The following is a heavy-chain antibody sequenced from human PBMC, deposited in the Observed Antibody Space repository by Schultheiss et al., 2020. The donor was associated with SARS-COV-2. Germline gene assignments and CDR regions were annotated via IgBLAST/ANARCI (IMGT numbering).Heavy chain of an antibody. J-gene: IGHJ4*02. V-gene: IGHV5-51*01. CDR3: ARRSDILTGYYSLDY. Sequence: GGSLRLSCEASGYSFTSYWIGWVRQMPGKGLEWMGIIYPGDSDARYSPSFQGQVTISADKSLSTAYLQWISLKASDTAMYYCARRSDILTGYYSLDYWGQGTLVTVSS. CDR2: IYPGDSDA. D-gene: IGHD3-9*01. CDR1: GYSFTSYW.